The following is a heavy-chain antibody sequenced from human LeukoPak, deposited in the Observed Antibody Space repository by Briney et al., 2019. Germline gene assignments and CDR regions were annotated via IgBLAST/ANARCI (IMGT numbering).Heavy chain of an antibody. D-gene: IGHD1-26*01. Sequence: GLEWVGWFNPTSGRTNYAQKFQGRVTMTRDTSISTAYMELSRLRSDDTAVYYCARIYRVIRDYAFDIWGQGTMVTISS. CDR2: FNPTSGRT. J-gene: IGHJ3*02. V-gene: IGHV1-2*02. CDR3: ARIYRVIRDYAFDI.